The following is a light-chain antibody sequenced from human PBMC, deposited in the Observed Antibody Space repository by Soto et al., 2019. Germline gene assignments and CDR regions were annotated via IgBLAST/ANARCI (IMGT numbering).Light chain of an antibody. CDR2: EVS. J-gene: IGLJ3*02. V-gene: IGLV2-14*01. CDR3: SSYTDAYTWV. Sequence: QSALAQPASVSGSPGQSITISCTGTNSDVGGYNYVSWYQQFPGKAPKLVIYEVSNRASGVSNRFSGSKSGNTASLTISGLQDDDEADYYCSSYTDAYTWVFGGGTKLTVL. CDR1: NSDVGGYNY.